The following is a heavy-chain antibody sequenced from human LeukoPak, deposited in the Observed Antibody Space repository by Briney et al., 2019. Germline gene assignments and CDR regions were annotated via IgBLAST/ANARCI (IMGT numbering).Heavy chain of an antibody. J-gene: IGHJ6*02. V-gene: IGHV3-33*01. Sequence: GGSLRLSYAASGFTFSSYGMHWVRQAPGKGLEWVAVIWYDGSNKYYADSVKGRFTISRDNSKNTLYLQMNSLRAEDTAVYYCARDADFWSGYSHDGMDVWGQGTTVTVSS. D-gene: IGHD3-3*01. CDR3: ARDADFWSGYSHDGMDV. CDR1: GFTFSSYG. CDR2: IWYDGSNK.